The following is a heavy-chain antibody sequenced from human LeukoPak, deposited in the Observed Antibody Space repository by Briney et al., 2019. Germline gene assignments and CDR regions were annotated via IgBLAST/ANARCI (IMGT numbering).Heavy chain of an antibody. D-gene: IGHD6-25*01. CDR1: GDSISGYY. V-gene: IGHV4-59*01. J-gene: IGHJ5*02. CDR3: ARGGASSEWFDP. Sequence: PSETLSLTCTVSGDSISGYYWSWIRRPPGKGLEWIAFIHSSGTTNYNPSLKSRVSISVDTSNNQFSLNVNSVTAADTAVYYCARGGASSEWFDPWGQGTLVTVSS. CDR2: IHSSGTT.